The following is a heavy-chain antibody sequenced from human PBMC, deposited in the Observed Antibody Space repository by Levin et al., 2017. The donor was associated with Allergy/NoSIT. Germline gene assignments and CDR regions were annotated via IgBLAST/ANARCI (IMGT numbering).Heavy chain of an antibody. V-gene: IGHV5-51*01. CDR2: IYPDDSDT. CDR1: GHSFNIYW. CDR3: ARQNYYYDSSGYYGYFDY. J-gene: IGHJ4*02. D-gene: IGHD3-22*01. Sequence: GESLKISCKGSGHSFNIYWIGWVRQMPGKGLEWMGIIYPDDSDTRYSPSFQGQVTISVDKSSSTAYLQWSSLKASDTAMYCARQNYYYDSSGYYGYFDYWGQGTLVTVSS.